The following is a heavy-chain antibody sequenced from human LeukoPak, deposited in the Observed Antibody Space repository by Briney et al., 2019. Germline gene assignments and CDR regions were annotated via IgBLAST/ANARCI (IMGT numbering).Heavy chain of an antibody. J-gene: IGHJ6*04. CDR3: AKSGYSGYDLFGYYYGMDV. CDR1: GFTFSSYA. CDR2: ISGSGGST. Sequence: QTGGSLRLSCAASGFTFSSYAMSWVRQAPGKGLEWVSAISGSGGSTYYADSVKGRFTISRDNSKNTLYLQMNSLRAEDTAVYYCAKSGYSGYDLFGYYYGMDVWGKGTTVTVSS. D-gene: IGHD5-12*01. V-gene: IGHV3-23*01.